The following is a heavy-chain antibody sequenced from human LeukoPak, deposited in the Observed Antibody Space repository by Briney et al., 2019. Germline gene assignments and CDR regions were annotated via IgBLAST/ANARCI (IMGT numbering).Heavy chain of an antibody. Sequence: SVKVSCKASGYTFTSYAISWVRQAPGQGLEWMGGIIPIFGTANYAQKFQGRVTITADESTSTAYMELSSLRSEDTAVYYCARGGSGDVEMATSIGNIWGQGTMVTVSS. V-gene: IGHV1-69*13. D-gene: IGHD5-24*01. CDR1: GYTFTSYA. J-gene: IGHJ3*02. CDR3: ARGGSGDVEMATSIGNI. CDR2: IIPIFGTA.